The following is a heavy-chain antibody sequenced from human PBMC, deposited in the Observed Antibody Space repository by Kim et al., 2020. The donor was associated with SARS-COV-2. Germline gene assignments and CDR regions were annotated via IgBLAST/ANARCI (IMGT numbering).Heavy chain of an antibody. CDR1: GYTFTSYW. CDR2: IYPGDSDT. CDR3: ARHEAGATPVLY. J-gene: IGHJ4*02. Sequence: GESLKISCRGSGYTFTSYWIAWVRQMPGKGLEWMGIIYPGDSDTRYSPSFQGQVTISVDKSINTAYLQWSSLMASDTAMYYCARHEAGATPVLYWGQGAL. D-gene: IGHD1-26*01. V-gene: IGHV5-51*01.